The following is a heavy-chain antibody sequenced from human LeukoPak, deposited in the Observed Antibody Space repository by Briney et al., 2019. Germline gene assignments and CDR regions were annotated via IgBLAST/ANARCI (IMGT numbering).Heavy chain of an antibody. J-gene: IGHJ3*02. CDR2: INHSGGT. CDR3: ARLSPYYYDSSGYYVAFDI. CDR1: GGSFSGYY. V-gene: IGHV4-34*01. Sequence: PSETLSLTCAVYGGSFSGYYWSWIRQPPGKGLEWIGEINHSGGTNYNPSLKSRVTISVDTSKNQFSLKLSSVTAADTAVYYCARLSPYYYDSSGYYVAFDIWGQGTMVTVSS. D-gene: IGHD3-22*01.